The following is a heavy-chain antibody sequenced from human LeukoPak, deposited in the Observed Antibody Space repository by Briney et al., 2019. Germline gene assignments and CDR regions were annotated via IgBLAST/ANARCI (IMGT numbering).Heavy chain of an antibody. CDR2: MIPIFGTA. J-gene: IGHJ3*02. CDR1: GGTFSSYA. D-gene: IGHD3-22*01. CDR3: ARERAHYYDSSGYRPDAFDI. V-gene: IGHV1-69*05. Sequence: ASVKVSCKASGGTFSSYAISWLRQAPGQGLEWMGGMIPIFGTANYAQKFQGRVTITTDESTSTAYMELSSLRSEDTAVYYCARERAHYYDSSGYRPDAFDIWGQGTMVTVSS.